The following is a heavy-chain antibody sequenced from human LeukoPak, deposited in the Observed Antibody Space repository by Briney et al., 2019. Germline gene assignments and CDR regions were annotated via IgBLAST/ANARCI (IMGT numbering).Heavy chain of an antibody. CDR1: GGSISSYY. Sequence: SETLSLTCTVSGGSISSYYWSWIRQPPGKGLEWIGYIYYSGSTNYNPSLKSRVTISVDTSKNQLSLKLSSVTAADTAVYYCARLYYYDSSGYYYRYFDYWGQGTLVTVSS. CDR2: IYYSGST. V-gene: IGHV4-59*01. CDR3: ARLYYYDSSGYYYRYFDY. D-gene: IGHD3-22*01. J-gene: IGHJ4*02.